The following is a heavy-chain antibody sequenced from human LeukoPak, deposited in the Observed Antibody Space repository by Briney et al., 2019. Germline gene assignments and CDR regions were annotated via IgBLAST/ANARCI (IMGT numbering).Heavy chain of an antibody. CDR1: GFTVSSNY. CDR3: ARYCSSTSCYYSTLDY. Sequence: TGGSLRLSCAASGFTVSSNYMSWVRQAPGKGLEWVSVIYSGGSTYYADSVKGRFTISRDNSKNTLYLQMNSLRAEDTAVYYCARYCSSTSCYYSTLDYWGQGTLVTVSS. V-gene: IGHV3-66*02. CDR2: IYSGGST. D-gene: IGHD2-2*01. J-gene: IGHJ4*02.